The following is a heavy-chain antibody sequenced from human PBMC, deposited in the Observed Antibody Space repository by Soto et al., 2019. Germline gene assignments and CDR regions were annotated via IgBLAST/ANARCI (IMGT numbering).Heavy chain of an antibody. CDR3: ARSTPYSSSFIYYFDY. J-gene: IGHJ4*02. CDR2: IDWDDDK. V-gene: IGHV2-70D*14. CDR1: GCSLSTSGMR. D-gene: IGHD6-6*01. Sequence: ESGPTLVNPTQTLTLTCTFSGCSLSTSGMRVSWIRQPPGKALEWLARIDWDDDKLYSTSLKTRLTISKDTSKNQVVLTMTNMDPVDTATYYCARSTPYSSSFIYYFDYWGQGTLVTVSS.